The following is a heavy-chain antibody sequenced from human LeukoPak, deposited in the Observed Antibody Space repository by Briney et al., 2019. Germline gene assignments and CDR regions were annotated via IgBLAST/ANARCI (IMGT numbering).Heavy chain of an antibody. CDR1: GGSISSSNSY. V-gene: IGHV4-39*07. D-gene: IGHD1-26*01. CDR3: ARKREGPTTGIDY. CDR2: IYSSGST. Sequence: SETLSLTCTVSGGSISSSNSYWGWIRQSPGTGLEWIGNIYSSGSTYYNPSLKSRATISIDTSENQFSLKLSSVTAADMAVYYCARKREGPTTGIDYWGQGTLVTVSS. J-gene: IGHJ4*02.